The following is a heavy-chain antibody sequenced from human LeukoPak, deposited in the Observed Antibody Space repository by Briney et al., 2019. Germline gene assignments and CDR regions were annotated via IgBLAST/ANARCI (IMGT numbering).Heavy chain of an antibody. V-gene: IGHV4-59*01. Sequence: PSETLSLTCTVSGGSITSYYWGWIRQPPGKGMEYIGHIFYSGSTDYNPSLKSRVTMSADTSKNQVSLKLSSVTAADTAVYYCASPGGVVILHAFDIWGQGTMVTVSS. J-gene: IGHJ3*02. D-gene: IGHD3-22*01. CDR1: GGSITSYY. CDR3: ASPGGVVILHAFDI. CDR2: IFYSGST.